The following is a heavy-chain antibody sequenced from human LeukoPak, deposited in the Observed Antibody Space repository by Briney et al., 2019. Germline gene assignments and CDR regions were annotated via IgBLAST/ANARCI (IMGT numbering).Heavy chain of an antibody. J-gene: IGHJ4*02. Sequence: PGGSLRLSCATSGFTFSDFAMHWVRQAPGKGLEWVALISFDGYNTYHADSVKGRFTISRDTSKKTVSLQMDGLRPEDPALYYCAKAPRYNVAARSFDQWGQGTLVTVSS. V-gene: IGHV3-30*01. CDR3: AKAPRYNVAARSFDQ. CDR1: GFTFSDFA. CDR2: ISFDGYNT. D-gene: IGHD6-6*01.